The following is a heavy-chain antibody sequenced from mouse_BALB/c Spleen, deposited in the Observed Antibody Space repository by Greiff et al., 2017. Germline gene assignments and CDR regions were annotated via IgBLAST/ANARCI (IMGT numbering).Heavy chain of an antibody. CDR3: ARPAWDGYAMDY. J-gene: IGHJ4*01. V-gene: IGHV1-87*01. CDR1: GYTFTSYW. D-gene: IGHD4-1*01. CDR2: IYPGDGDT. Sequence: VKLMESGAELARPGASVKLSCKASGYTFTSYWMQWVKQRPGQGLEWIGAIYPGDGDTRYTQKFKGKATLTADKSSSTAYMQLSSLASEDSAVYYCARPAWDGYAMDYWGQGTSVTVSS.